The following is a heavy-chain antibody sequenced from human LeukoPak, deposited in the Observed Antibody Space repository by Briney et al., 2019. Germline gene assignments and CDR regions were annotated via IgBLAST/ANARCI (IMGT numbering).Heavy chain of an antibody. D-gene: IGHD5-18*01. V-gene: IGHV1-18*01. CDR3: ARVDTAMVRWYFDL. J-gene: IGHJ2*01. CDR2: ISAYNGNT. Sequence: RASVKVSCKASGYTFTSYGISWARQAPGQGLEWMGWISAYNGNTNYAQKLQGRVTMTTDTSTSTAYMELRSLRSDDTAVYYCARVDTAMVRWYFDLWGRGTLVTVSS. CDR1: GYTFTSYG.